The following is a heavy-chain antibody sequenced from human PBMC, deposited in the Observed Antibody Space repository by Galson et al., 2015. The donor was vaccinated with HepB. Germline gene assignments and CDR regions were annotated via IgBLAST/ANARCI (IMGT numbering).Heavy chain of an antibody. Sequence: SLRLSCASSGFTFDDYTMHWVRQAPGKGLEWVSLISWDGGSTYYADSVKGRFTISRDNSKNSLYLQMNSLRTEDTALYYCSRVPYSSSWYGYYYYGMDVWGQGTTVTVSS. D-gene: IGHD6-13*01. J-gene: IGHJ6*02. CDR1: GFTFDDYT. CDR2: ISWDGGST. CDR3: SRVPYSSSWYGYYYYGMDV. V-gene: IGHV3-43*01.